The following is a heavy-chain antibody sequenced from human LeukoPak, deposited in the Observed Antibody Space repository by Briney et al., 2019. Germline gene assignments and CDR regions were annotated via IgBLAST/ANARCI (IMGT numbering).Heavy chain of an antibody. Sequence: PGGSLRLSCEASGLNFSTYGMHWVRQAPGKGLEWVGFTRYDGNYVKYADSVKGRFTISRDNSKKTLYLQMNSLRPADTAVYYCARENGYSGSSTFDYWGQGTLVTVSS. J-gene: IGHJ4*02. V-gene: IGHV3-30*02. CDR1: GLNFSTYG. CDR2: TRYDGNYV. CDR3: ARENGYSGSSTFDY. D-gene: IGHD1-26*01.